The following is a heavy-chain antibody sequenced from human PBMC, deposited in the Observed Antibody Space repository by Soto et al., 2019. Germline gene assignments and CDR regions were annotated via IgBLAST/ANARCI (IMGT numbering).Heavy chain of an antibody. J-gene: IGHJ6*02. D-gene: IGHD3-9*01. CDR3: ARETQPGHRDELRYFDWLSGYYYGMEV. CDR2: ISAYNGNT. V-gene: IGHV1-18*01. CDR1: GYTFTSYG. Sequence: GASVKVSCKASGYTFTSYGISWVRQAPGQGLEWMGWISAYNGNTNYAQKLQGRVTMTTDTSTSTAYMELRSLRSDDTAVYYCARETQPGHRDELRYFDWLSGYYYGMEVWGQGTTVTVSS.